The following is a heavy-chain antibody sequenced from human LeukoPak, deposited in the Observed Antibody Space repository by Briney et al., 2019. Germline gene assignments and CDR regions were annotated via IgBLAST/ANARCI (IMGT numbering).Heavy chain of an antibody. CDR1: RFKFSNYN. Sequence: RAGGSLRLSCAASRFKFSNYNINWVRQAPGKGLEWVSSISTSSSYIYYADSVKGRFTISRDNAKNSLYLQMNSLRAEDTAVYYCARGGDHPTYLFQYMDVWGKGTPVTVSS. D-gene: IGHD3-16*01. J-gene: IGHJ6*03. CDR2: ISTSSSYI. CDR3: ARGGDHPTYLFQYMDV. V-gene: IGHV3-21*01.